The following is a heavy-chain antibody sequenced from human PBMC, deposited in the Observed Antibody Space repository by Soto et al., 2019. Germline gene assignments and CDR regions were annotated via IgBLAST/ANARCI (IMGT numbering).Heavy chain of an antibody. D-gene: IGHD2-15*01. Sequence: QVQLVQSGAEVKKPGSSVKVSCKASGGTFSSYAISWVRQAPGQGLEWMGGIIPIFGTANYAQKFQGRVTITADESTSIAYMELSSLRSEDPALYYCAREPRYCSGGSCYSPPGITYGARGPLVPVSS. CDR1: GGTFSSYA. J-gene: IGHJ4*02. CDR2: IIPIFGTA. V-gene: IGHV1-69*12. CDR3: AREPRYCSGGSCYSPPGITY.